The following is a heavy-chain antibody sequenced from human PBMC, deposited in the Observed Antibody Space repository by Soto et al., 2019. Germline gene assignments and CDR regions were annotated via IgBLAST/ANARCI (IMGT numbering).Heavy chain of an antibody. CDR2: ISASGGST. V-gene: IGHV3-23*01. J-gene: IGHJ4*02. CDR3: AKDFVGTKADFFDY. Sequence: EVQLLESGGGLVQSGGSLRLSCAASGFTFPNYVMSWVRQAPGKGLEWVSAISASGGSTYYADSVKGRFTVSRDNSKNTLYLQMSSLRAEDTAVYYCAKDFVGTKADFFDYWGQGTLVTVSS. D-gene: IGHD1-26*01. CDR1: GFTFPNYV.